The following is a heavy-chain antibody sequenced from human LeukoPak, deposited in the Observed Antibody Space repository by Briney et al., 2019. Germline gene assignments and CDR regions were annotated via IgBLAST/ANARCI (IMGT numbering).Heavy chain of an antibody. V-gene: IGHV3-7*01. CDR1: GFTFSRHW. CDR2: IKQDGSER. Sequence: PGGSLRLSXATSGFTFSRHWMSWVRQAPGKGPEWVANIKQDGSERYYVDSVKGRFTISRDNAKNSLYLQMNSLRAEDTAVYYCARDGGHSTDFDYWGQGILVTVSS. D-gene: IGHD2/OR15-2a*01. J-gene: IGHJ4*02. CDR3: ARDGGHSTDFDY.